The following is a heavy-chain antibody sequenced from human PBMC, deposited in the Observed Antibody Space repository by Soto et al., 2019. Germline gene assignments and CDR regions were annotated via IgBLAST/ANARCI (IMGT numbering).Heavy chain of an antibody. V-gene: IGHV3-74*01. J-gene: IGHJ6*02. D-gene: IGHD3-10*01. Sequence: GGSLRLSCAASGFTFSSYWMHWVRQAPGKGLVWVSRINSDGSSTSYADSVKGRFTISRDNAKNTLYLQMNSLRAEDTAVYYCERDGVLLWFGELKMGYYYGMDVWGQGTTVTVSS. CDR1: GFTFSSYW. CDR2: INSDGSST. CDR3: ERDGVLLWFGELKMGYYYGMDV.